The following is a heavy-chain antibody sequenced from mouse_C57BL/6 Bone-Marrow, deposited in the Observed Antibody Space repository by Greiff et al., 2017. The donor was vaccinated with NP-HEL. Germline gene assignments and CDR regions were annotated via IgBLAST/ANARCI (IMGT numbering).Heavy chain of an antibody. CDR3: ARGRYDYDWYFDV. D-gene: IGHD2-4*01. CDR2: IYPGSGST. J-gene: IGHJ1*03. Sequence: VQLQQPGAELVKPGASVKMSCKASGYTFTSYWITWVKQRPGQGLEWIGDIYPGSGSTNYNEKFKSKATLTVDTSSSTAYMQLSSLTSEDSAVYYCARGRYDYDWYFDVWGTGTTVTVSS. CDR1: GYTFTSYW. V-gene: IGHV1-55*01.